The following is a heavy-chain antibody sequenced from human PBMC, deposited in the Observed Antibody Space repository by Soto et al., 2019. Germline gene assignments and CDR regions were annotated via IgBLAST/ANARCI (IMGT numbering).Heavy chain of an antibody. J-gene: IGHJ5*02. V-gene: IGHV1-18*01. CDR1: GYTFTSYG. CDR2: ISAYNGNT. Sequence: QVQLVQSGAEVKKPGASVKVSCKASGYTFTSYGISWVRQAPGQGLEWLGWISAYNGNTNYAQKLQGRVTMTTDTSTSTAYMELRSLRSDDTAVYYCARDRETVVAATSWFDPWGQGTLVTVSA. CDR3: ARDRETVVAATSWFDP. D-gene: IGHD2-15*01.